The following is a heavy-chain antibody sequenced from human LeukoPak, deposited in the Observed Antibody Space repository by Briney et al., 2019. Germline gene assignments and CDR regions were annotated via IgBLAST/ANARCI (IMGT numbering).Heavy chain of an antibody. J-gene: IGHJ1*01. CDR2: IYYSGRI. Sequence: SETLSLTRSVSGDSVSRSDSYWDWIRQPPGKGLEWIGTIYYSGRIYYSPSLKSRVTMSVDPSNNQFSLNLRSVTAADTAVYYCARRRYYDGSGYLEWGQGTLLSVSS. D-gene: IGHD3-22*01. V-gene: IGHV4-39*01. CDR3: ARRRYYDGSGYLE. CDR1: GDSVSRSDSY.